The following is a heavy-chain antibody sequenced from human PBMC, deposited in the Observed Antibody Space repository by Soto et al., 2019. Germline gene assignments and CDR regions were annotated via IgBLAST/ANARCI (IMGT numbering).Heavy chain of an antibody. J-gene: IGHJ3*02. CDR1: GYTFTSYG. CDR3: ARYDDYGDNDAFDI. D-gene: IGHD4-17*01. Sequence: GASEKVSCNASGYTFTSYGISWVRQAPRQGLEWMGRITPSLGIANSAKKLQGRVTITADKSTSTAYMELSSLRSEDTAVYYCARYDDYGDNDAFDIWGQGTMVTVSS. V-gene: IGHV1-69*04. CDR2: ITPSLGIA.